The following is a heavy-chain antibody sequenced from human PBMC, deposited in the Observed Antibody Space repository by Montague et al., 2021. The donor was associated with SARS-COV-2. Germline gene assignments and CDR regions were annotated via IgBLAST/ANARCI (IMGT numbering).Heavy chain of an antibody. CDR1: GDSVSSNSAA. D-gene: IGHD1-14*01. Sequence: CAISGDSVSSNSAAWNWIRQSPSRGLEWLGRTYYRSKWYNDYAVSVRSRITISPDTSKNQFSLQLNSVTPEDTAVYYCTQGRGPGRTTWHYFDYWGQGTLVTVSS. V-gene: IGHV6-1*01. CDR3: TQGRGPGRTTWHYFDY. CDR2: TYYRSKWYN. J-gene: IGHJ4*02.